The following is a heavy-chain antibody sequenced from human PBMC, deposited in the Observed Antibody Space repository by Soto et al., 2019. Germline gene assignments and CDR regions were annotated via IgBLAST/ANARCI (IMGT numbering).Heavy chain of an antibody. D-gene: IGHD1-1*01. Sequence: GGSLRLSCAASGSSFSDYYMSWVRQSPGKGLEWLSYITSSSSYTHYADSVKGRFTISRDNAKNSLYLQMNSQRAEDTAVYYCAGGQDNLAVHCGYWGQGTRVTVGS. CDR3: AGGQDNLAVHCGY. V-gene: IGHV3-11*03. CDR2: ITSSSSYT. CDR1: GSSFSDYY. J-gene: IGHJ4*02.